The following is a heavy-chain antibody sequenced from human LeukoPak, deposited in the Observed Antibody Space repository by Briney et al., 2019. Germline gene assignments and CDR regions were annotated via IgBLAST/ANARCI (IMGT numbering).Heavy chain of an antibody. Sequence: EGSLRLSCAASGFTFSSYAMSWVRQAPGKGLEWVSDISGSGGSRYYADSVKGRFTISRDNSKNTLYLQMNSLRAEDTAVYYCAKRSGYYTGQGYFQHWGQGTLVTVSS. D-gene: IGHD3-3*01. CDR3: AKRSGYYTGQGYFQH. CDR2: ISGSGGSR. V-gene: IGHV3-23*01. J-gene: IGHJ1*01. CDR1: GFTFSSYA.